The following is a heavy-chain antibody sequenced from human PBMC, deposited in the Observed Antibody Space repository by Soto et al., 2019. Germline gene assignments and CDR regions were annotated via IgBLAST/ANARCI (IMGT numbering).Heavy chain of an antibody. CDR3: ASSKYYDFWSGYYSNTPNYYYYGMDV. D-gene: IGHD3-3*01. V-gene: IGHV4-34*01. CDR1: GGSFSGYY. Sequence: SETLSLTCAVYGGSFSGYYWSWIRQPPGKGLEWIGEINHSGSTNYNPSLKSRVTISVDTSKNQFSLKLSSVTAADTAVYYCASSKYYDFWSGYYSNTPNYYYYGMDVWGQGTTVT. J-gene: IGHJ6*02. CDR2: INHSGST.